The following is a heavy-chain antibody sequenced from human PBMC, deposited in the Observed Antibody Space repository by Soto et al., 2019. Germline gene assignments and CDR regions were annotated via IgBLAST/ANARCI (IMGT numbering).Heavy chain of an antibody. J-gene: IGHJ1*01. CDR3: VKDESINWYSGHFRH. V-gene: IGHV3-9*01. CDR1: GFTFADYA. Sequence: GGSLRLSCAASGFTFADYAMHWVRQVPGKGLEWVSGINWNSGSIGYGDSVKGRFAISRDNARSSLHLQMNSLSAEDTAFYYCVKDESINWYSGHFRHWGQGTLVTVS. CDR2: INWNSGSI. D-gene: IGHD6-13*01.